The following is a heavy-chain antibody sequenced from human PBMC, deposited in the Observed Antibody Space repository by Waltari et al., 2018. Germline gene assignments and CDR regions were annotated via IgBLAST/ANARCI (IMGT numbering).Heavy chain of an antibody. J-gene: IGHJ3*01. CDR1: GFTFGGHN. CDR2: IRPAGYDK. Sequence: EEVGGYLVPPGGSLRLSCGGPGFTFGGHNINWVRQTPGKGVEWMSHIRPAGYDKLYAASVKGRVTISRDSAKSVFLEMSRLRAEDTGVYYCVRSLYINYGREGFEEWGPGTMVTVSS. V-gene: IGHV3-48*03. CDR3: VRSLYINYGREGFEE. D-gene: IGHD3-16*01.